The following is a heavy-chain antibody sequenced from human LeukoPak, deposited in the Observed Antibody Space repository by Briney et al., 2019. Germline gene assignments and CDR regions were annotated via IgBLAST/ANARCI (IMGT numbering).Heavy chain of an antibody. CDR3: ARGYSYFDY. D-gene: IGHD1-1*01. CDR1: GGSFSGYY. V-gene: IGHV4-34*01. CDR2: INHSGST. J-gene: IGHJ4*02. Sequence: SETLSLTCAVYGGSFSGYYWSWIRQPPGKGLEWIGEINHSGSTNYNPSLKSRVTISVDTSKNQFSLKLSSVTAADTAVYYCARGYSYFDYWGQGTLVTVSS.